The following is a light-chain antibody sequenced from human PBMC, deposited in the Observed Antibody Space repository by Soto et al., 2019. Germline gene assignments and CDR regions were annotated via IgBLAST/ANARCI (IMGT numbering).Light chain of an antibody. V-gene: IGKV1-5*03. Sequence: IQMTQSPSTLSASVGDTVTIACRASESIYSWLAWYKQIPGKAPQLLIYKTSTVQSGVPSKFSGSGSGAEYTLTISSLQPDDFATYYCQEYNTNSRTFGQGTRVEIK. CDR1: ESIYSW. J-gene: IGKJ1*01. CDR2: KTS. CDR3: QEYNTNSRT.